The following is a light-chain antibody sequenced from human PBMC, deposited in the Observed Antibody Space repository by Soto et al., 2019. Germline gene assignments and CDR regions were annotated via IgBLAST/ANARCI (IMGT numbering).Light chain of an antibody. CDR2: EVN. V-gene: IGLV2-8*01. CDR3: SSYAGSSNV. CDR1: SSNIGYNY. Sequence: QSVLTQPPSVSAAPGQKVAISCSGSSSNIGYNYVSWYQQHPGKAPKLMIYEVNKRPSGVPDRFSGSKSGNTASLTVSGLQAEDEADYYCSSYAGSSNVFGTGTKVTVL. J-gene: IGLJ1*01.